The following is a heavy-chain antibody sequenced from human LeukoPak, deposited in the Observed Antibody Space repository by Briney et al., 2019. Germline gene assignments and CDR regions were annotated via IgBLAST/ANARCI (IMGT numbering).Heavy chain of an antibody. V-gene: IGHV1-8*01. D-gene: IGHD3-9*01. CDR2: MNPNSGNT. J-gene: IGHJ6*02. CDR3: ASSDELRYFDWFSRDYYYGMDV. Sequence: IXXXXQATGQGLEWMGWMNPNSGNTGYAQKFQGRVTMTRNTSISTAYMELSSLRSEDTAVYYCASSDELRYFDWFSRDYYYGMDVWGQGTTVTVXS.